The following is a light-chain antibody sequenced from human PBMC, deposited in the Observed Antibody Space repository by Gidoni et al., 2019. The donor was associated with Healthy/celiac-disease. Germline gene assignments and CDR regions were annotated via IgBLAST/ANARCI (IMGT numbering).Light chain of an antibody. CDR1: QRISSW. Sequence: IQLTHSPSTLSASVGDRVTITCRASQRISSWFAWYQQKPGKAPKLLIYDASSLERGVPSRFSGSGSGTEFTLTISSLQPDDFATYYCQQYNSYSLTFGRGTKVEIK. J-gene: IGKJ1*01. CDR3: QQYNSYSLT. CDR2: DAS. V-gene: IGKV1-5*03.